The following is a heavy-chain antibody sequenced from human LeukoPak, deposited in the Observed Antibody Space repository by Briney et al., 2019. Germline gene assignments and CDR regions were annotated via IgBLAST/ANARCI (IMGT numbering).Heavy chain of an antibody. D-gene: IGHD3-22*01. CDR1: GFTFDEYG. V-gene: IGHV3-20*04. Sequence: GGSLRLSCAASGFTFDEYGMSWVRQTPGKGLEWVSGIDWNGDTGYADSVKGRCTISRNNAKNSLYLQMNSLRAEDTALYYCARRAMIVVATPAVDYWGQGTLVTVSS. CDR2: IDWNGDT. CDR3: ARRAMIVVATPAVDY. J-gene: IGHJ4*02.